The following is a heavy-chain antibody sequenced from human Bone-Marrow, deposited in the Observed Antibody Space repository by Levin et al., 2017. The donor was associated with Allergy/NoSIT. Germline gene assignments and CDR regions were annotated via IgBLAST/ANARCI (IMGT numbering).Heavy chain of an antibody. J-gene: IGHJ6*02. CDR1: GFIFRFYT. V-gene: IGHV3-30-3*01. Sequence: GESLKISCAVSGFIFRFYTMHWVRQAPGKGLEWVAVISYDGSNKNYADSVKGRFNISRDNSKNTLYLQMNSLRAEDTAVYHCAREGGYDNSWTRTLDVWGQGTTAIVSS. CDR3: AREGGYDNSWTRTLDV. CDR2: ISYDGSNK. D-gene: IGHD6-13*01.